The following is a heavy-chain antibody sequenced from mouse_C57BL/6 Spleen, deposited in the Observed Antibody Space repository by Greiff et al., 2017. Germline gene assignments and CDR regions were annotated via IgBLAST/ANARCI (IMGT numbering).Heavy chain of an antibody. J-gene: IGHJ4*01. V-gene: IGHV1-15*01. CDR2: IDPETGGT. D-gene: IGHD2-4*01. CDR3: TRETYYDSYYAMDY. Sequence: QVQLKQSGAELVRPGASVTLSCKASGYTFTDYEMHWVKQTPVHGLEWIGAIDPETGGTAYNQKFKGKAILTADKSSSTAYMELRSLTSEDSAVYYCTRETYYDSYYAMDYWGQGTSVTVSS. CDR1: GYTFTDYE.